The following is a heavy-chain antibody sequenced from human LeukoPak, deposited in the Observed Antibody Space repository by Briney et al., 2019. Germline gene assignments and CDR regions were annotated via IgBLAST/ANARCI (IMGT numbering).Heavy chain of an antibody. Sequence: SETLSLTCTVSGSSVSSDEYYWSWVRQHPGKGLEWIGYVYYSGSSYYIPSLESRVTMSVEVSKNQFSLELRSVTAADTAVYYCARVKVLRFLEWFLDFWGQEALVTVSS. V-gene: IGHV4-31*03. CDR1: GSSVSSDEYY. D-gene: IGHD3-3*01. J-gene: IGHJ4*02. CDR2: VYYSGSS. CDR3: ARVKVLRFLEWFLDF.